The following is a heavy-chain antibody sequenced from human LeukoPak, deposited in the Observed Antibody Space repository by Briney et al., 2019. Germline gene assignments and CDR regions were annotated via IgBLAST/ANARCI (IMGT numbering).Heavy chain of an antibody. CDR1: GCSISSGYY. V-gene: IGHV4-38-2*02. J-gene: IGHJ4*02. CDR3: ARGESSGWLDY. Sequence: SETLSLTCTVSGCSISSGYYWGWIRQPPGKGLEWIGSIYHSGSTNYNPSLRTRVTISVDRSKNQFSLNLNSVTAADTAVYYCARGESSGWLDYWGQGTLVTVSS. D-gene: IGHD6-19*01. CDR2: IYHSGST.